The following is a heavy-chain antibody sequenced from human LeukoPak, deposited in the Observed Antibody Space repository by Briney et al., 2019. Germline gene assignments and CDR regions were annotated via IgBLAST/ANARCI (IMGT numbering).Heavy chain of an antibody. CDR3: AKDRLAIAVAVYFDY. J-gene: IGHJ4*02. V-gene: IGHV3-23*01. Sequence: GGSLRLSCAASGFTFSSYAMSWVRQAPGKGLEWVSAISGSGGSTYYADSVEGQFTISRDNSKNTLYLQMNSLRAEDTAVYYCAKDRLAIAVAVYFDYWGQGTLVTVSS. CDR1: GFTFSSYA. CDR2: ISGSGGST. D-gene: IGHD6-19*01.